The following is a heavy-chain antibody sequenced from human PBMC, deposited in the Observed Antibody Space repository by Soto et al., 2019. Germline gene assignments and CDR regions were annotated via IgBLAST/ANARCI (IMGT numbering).Heavy chain of an antibody. J-gene: IGHJ4*02. Sequence: GGSLRLSCAASGFTFSSYSMNWVRQAPGKGLEWVSSISSSSSYIYYADSVKGRFTISRDSAKNSLYLQMNSLRAEDTAVYYCAIHSSLLHDYWGQGTLVTVSS. CDR2: ISSSSSYI. CDR3: AIHSSLLHDY. CDR1: GFTFSSYS. D-gene: IGHD6-13*01. V-gene: IGHV3-21*01.